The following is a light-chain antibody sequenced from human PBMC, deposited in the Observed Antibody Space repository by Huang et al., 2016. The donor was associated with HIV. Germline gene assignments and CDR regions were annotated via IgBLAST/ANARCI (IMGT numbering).Light chain of an antibody. CDR1: QSVNNN. J-gene: IGKJ1*01. V-gene: IGKV3-15*01. Sequence: EIVMTQSPATLSVSPWERATLSCRASQSVNNNFAWYQQKPGQAPRLLIYGASTRATGIPARFSGSGSGTEFTLTISSLQSEDFAVYYCQQYNNWPPEWTFGQGTKVEIK. CDR3: QQYNNWPPEWT. CDR2: GAS.